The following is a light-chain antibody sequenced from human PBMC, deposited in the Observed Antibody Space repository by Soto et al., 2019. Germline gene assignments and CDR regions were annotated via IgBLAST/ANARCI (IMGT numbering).Light chain of an antibody. J-gene: IGKJ1*01. V-gene: IGKV1-5*03. CDR2: KAS. CDR1: QNIDQW. Sequence: DVQMTQSPSTLSASIGDRVTITCRASQNIDQWLAWFQQKPGKAPKVLIYKASTLQGGVPSRFSASGSATEFTLTISSLQPDDFATYYCQHYDGYSPWTFGQGTKVEI. CDR3: QHYDGYSPWT.